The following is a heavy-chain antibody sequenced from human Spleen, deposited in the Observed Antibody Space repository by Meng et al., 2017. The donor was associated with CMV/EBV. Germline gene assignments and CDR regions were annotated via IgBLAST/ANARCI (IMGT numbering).Heavy chain of an antibody. CDR3: ASSTFYDYFDY. CDR1: GGSISSYY. CDR2: IYTSGST. J-gene: IGHJ4*02. D-gene: IGHD2/OR15-2a*01. Sequence: QVRLQGSVRGLVKPSETLSLTCTGSGGSISSYYWSWLRQPAGKGLDWIGRIYTSGSTNYNPSLKSRVTMSVDTSKNQFSLKLSSVTAADTAVYYCASSTFYDYFDYWGQGTLVTVSS. V-gene: IGHV4-4*07.